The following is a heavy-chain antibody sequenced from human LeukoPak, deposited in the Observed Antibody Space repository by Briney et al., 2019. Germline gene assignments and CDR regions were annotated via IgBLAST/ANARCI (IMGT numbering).Heavy chain of an antibody. J-gene: IGHJ4*02. CDR1: GGSISSSSYY. D-gene: IGHD3-22*01. Sequence: SETLSLTCTVSGGSISSSSYYWGWIRQPPGNGLEWVGFIYYSGSTYYNPSLKSRVTISVDTSKNQFSLKLSSVTAADTAVYYCARQTSGYYVDYWGQGGLVTVSS. CDR3: ARQTSGYYVDY. CDR2: IYYSGST. V-gene: IGHV4-39*01.